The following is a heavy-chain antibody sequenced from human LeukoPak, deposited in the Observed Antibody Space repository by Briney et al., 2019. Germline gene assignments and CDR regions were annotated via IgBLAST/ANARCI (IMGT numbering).Heavy chain of an antibody. CDR3: ARDDSGAFDI. D-gene: IGHD1-26*01. CDR1: GFTFDDYA. CDR2: IVWNSGSI. V-gene: IGHV3-9*01. Sequence: GRSLRLSCAASGFTFDDYAMHWVRQAPGKGLEWVSGIVWNSGSIDYADSVKGRFTISRDNAKSSLYLQMNSLRAEDTAVYYCARDDSGAFDIWGQGTMVTVSS. J-gene: IGHJ3*02.